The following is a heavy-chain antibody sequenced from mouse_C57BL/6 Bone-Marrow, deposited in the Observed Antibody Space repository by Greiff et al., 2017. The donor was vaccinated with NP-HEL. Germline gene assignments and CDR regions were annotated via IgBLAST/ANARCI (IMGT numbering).Heavy chain of an antibody. CDR1: GYTFTTYP. D-gene: IGHD2-1*01. V-gene: IGHV1-47*01. CDR3: ARGGNYWYDFDY. CDR2: FHPYNDDT. J-gene: IGHJ2*01. Sequence: VQLQQSGAELVKPGASVKLSCKASGYTFTTYPIEWVKQNHGKSLEWIGNFHPYNDDTEYNEKFKNKATLTVEKSSSTVYLELSRLTSDDSSVYSGARGGNYWYDFDYWGQGTTLTVSS.